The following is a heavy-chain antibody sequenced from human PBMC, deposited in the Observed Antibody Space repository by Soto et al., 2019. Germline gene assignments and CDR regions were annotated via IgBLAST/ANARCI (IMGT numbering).Heavy chain of an antibody. Sequence: GASVKVSCKASGYTFTSYAMHWVRQAPGQRLEWMGCINAGNGNTKYSQKFQGRVTITRDTSASTAYMELSSLRSEDTAVYYCARQAAGGHNYGYWGQGTLVTVSS. CDR1: GYTFTSYA. D-gene: IGHD5-12*01. J-gene: IGHJ4*02. CDR3: ARQAAGGHNYGY. V-gene: IGHV1-3*01. CDR2: INAGNGNT.